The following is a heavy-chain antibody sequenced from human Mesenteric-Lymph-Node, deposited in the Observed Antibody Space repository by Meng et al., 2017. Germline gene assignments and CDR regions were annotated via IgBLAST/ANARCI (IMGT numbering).Heavy chain of an antibody. CDR2: ISAYNGNT. CDR3: ARGGPNDFWSGYLDY. CDR1: GDTFTSYG. D-gene: IGHD3-3*01. Sequence: QVPLGQSGAEVKTPGASVKVSCKASGDTFTSYGISWVRQAPGQGLEWMGWISAYNGNTNYAQKLQGRVTMTTDTSTSTAYMELRSLRSDDTAVYYCARGGPNDFWSGYLDYWGQGTLVTVSS. V-gene: IGHV1-18*01. J-gene: IGHJ4*02.